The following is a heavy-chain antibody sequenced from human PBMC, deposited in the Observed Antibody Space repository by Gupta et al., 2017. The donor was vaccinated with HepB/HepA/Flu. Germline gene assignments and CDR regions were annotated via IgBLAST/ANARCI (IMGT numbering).Heavy chain of an antibody. CDR1: GYTFTSYG. D-gene: IGHD3-16*01. V-gene: IGHV1-18*01. Sequence: QVQLVQSGAEVEKPGASVKVSCKASGYTFTSYGISWVRQAPGQGLEWMGWISPYNGNTNYAQSLQGRVTMTTDTSTSTAYMELRSLRYDDTALYYCARGAPGEDPRYSQYWGQGTLVTVSS. CDR3: ARGAPGEDPRYSQY. CDR2: ISPYNGNT. J-gene: IGHJ1*01.